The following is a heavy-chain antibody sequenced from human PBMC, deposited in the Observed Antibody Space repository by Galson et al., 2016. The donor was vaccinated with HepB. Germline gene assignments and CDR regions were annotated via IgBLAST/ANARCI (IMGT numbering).Heavy chain of an antibody. CDR1: GYTFTSYY. Sequence: SVKVSCKASGYTFTSYYMHWVRQAPGQGLEWMGIIYPYDGDTTYAQRFQGRVTMTRDTSTSTVYMALSSLRSEDTAVYYCARGLPRDRAEYFQSWGQGTLVIVSS. CDR2: IYPYDGDT. D-gene: IGHD2-15*01. V-gene: IGHV1-46*01. CDR3: ARGLPRDRAEYFQS. J-gene: IGHJ1*01.